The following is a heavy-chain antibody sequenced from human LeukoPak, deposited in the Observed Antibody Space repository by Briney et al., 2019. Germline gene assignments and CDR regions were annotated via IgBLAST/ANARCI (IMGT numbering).Heavy chain of an antibody. J-gene: IGHJ4*02. D-gene: IGHD2-2*01. CDR3: ARGGYQLVLWDYFDY. V-gene: IGHV4-4*07. CDR2: IYTSGST. CDR1: GGSISSYY. Sequence: KPSETLSLTCTGSGGSISSYYWSWIRQPAGEGLEWIWRIYTSGSTNHNPSLKSRVTMSVDTSKNQFSLKLSSVTAADTAVYYCARGGYQLVLWDYFDYWGQGTLVTVSS.